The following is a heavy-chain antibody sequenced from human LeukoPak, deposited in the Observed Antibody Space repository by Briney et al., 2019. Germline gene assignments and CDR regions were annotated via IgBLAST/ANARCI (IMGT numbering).Heavy chain of an antibody. D-gene: IGHD3-22*01. CDR2: IQEDGGTT. CDR1: GFTFSIFP. Sequence: GGSLRLSCAAHGFTFSIFPGRSVRQAPGRGLEWVAIIQEDGGTTNYVDSVRGRFTISRDNYKSTVYLQMNSLIPDDTAVYYCATQSITLVVVISPFDYWGQGTLVTVSS. V-gene: IGHV3-30*02. J-gene: IGHJ4*02. CDR3: ATQSITLVVVISPFDY.